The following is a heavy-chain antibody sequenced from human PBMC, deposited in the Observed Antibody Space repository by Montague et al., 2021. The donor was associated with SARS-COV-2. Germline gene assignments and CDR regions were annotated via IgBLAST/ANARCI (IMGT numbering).Heavy chain of an antibody. CDR3: ASGSGWMGNAFDI. D-gene: IGHD6-19*01. CDR2: IYYSGST. CDR1: GGSISSYY. J-gene: IGHJ3*02. Sequence: SETLSLTCTVPGGSISSYYWSWIRQPPGKGLELIWNIYYSGSTNYNPSLKSRVTISLDTSKNQFSLKLSAVTAADTAVYDCASGSGWMGNAFDIWGQGTMVTVSS. V-gene: IGHV4-59*01.